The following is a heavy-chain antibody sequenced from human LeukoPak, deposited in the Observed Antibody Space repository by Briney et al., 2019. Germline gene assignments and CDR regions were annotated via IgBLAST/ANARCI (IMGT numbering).Heavy chain of an antibody. J-gene: IGHJ6*04. CDR1: GFSFSSYE. V-gene: IGHV3-23*01. CDR3: AKIGPGYYYGSGSYSDV. D-gene: IGHD3-10*01. Sequence: GGSLRLSCAASGFSFSSYEMYWVRQAPGKGLEWVSAISGSGGSTYYADSVKGRFTISRDNSKNTLYLQMNSLRAEDTAVYYCAKIGPGYYYGSGSYSDVWGKGTTVTVSS. CDR2: ISGSGGST.